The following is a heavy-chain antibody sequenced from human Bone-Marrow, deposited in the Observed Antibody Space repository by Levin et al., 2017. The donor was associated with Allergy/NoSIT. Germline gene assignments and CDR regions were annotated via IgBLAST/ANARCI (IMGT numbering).Heavy chain of an antibody. Sequence: GGSLRLSCAASGFTFSSYGMHWVRQAPGKGLEWVAVISYDGSNKYYADSVKGRFTISRDNSKNTLYLQMNSLRAEDTAVYYCAKDLNWNDGSIWFDPWGQGTLVTVSS. CDR1: GFTFSSYG. CDR2: ISYDGSNK. J-gene: IGHJ5*02. CDR3: AKDLNWNDGSIWFDP. V-gene: IGHV3-30*18. D-gene: IGHD1-20*01.